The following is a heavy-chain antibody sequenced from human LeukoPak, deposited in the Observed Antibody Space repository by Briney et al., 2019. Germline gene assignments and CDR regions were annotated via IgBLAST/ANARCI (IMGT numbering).Heavy chain of an antibody. CDR3: AKDSASGYYSEIDY. D-gene: IGHD5-12*01. CDR1: GFTFSSYA. J-gene: IGHJ4*02. V-gene: IGHV3-23*01. CDR2: ISGSGGST. Sequence: GGSLRLSCAASGFTFSSYAMSWVRQAPGKGLEWVSAISGSGGSTYYADSVKGRFTISRDNSKNTLYLQMNSLRAEDTAVYYCAKDSASGYYSEIDYWGQGTLVTVSS.